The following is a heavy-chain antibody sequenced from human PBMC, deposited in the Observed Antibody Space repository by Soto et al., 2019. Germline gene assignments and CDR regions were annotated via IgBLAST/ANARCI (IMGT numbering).Heavy chain of an antibody. CDR3: ASLGERWLVMGY. CDR2: IIPIFGTA. D-gene: IGHD6-19*01. Sequence: QVQLVQSGAEVKKPGSSVKVSCKASGGTFSSYAIRWVRQAPGQGLEWMGGIIPIFGTANYAQKFQGRVTITADESTSTAYMELSSLRSEDTVVYYCASLGERWLVMGYWGQGTLVTVSS. J-gene: IGHJ4*02. V-gene: IGHV1-69*12. CDR1: GGTFSSYA.